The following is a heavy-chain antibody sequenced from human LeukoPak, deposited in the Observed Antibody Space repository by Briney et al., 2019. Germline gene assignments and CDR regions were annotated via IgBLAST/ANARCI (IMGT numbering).Heavy chain of an antibody. D-gene: IGHD6-13*01. CDR3: ARGLRGQQLVLNWFDP. J-gene: IGHJ5*02. Sequence: SETLSLTCAVYGGSFSGYYWSWIRQPPGKGLEWIGEINHSGSTNYNPSLKSRVTISVDTSKNQFSLKLSSVTAADTAVYYCARGLRGQQLVLNWFDPWGQGILVTVSS. CDR1: GGSFSGYY. CDR2: INHSGST. V-gene: IGHV4-34*01.